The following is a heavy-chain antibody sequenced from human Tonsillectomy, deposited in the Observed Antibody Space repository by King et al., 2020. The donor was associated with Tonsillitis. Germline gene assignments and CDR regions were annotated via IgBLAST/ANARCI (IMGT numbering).Heavy chain of an antibody. CDR2: IYYSGST. J-gene: IGHJ5*02. CDR3: ARLNDWFDP. V-gene: IGHV4-59*08. Sequence: VQLQESGPGLVKPSETLSLTCTVSGGSNSSYYWSWIRQPPGKGLEWIGYIYYSGSTNYNPSLKSRVTISVDTSKNQFSLKLSSVTAADTAVYYCARLNDWFDPWGQGTLVTVSS. CDR1: GGSNSSYY.